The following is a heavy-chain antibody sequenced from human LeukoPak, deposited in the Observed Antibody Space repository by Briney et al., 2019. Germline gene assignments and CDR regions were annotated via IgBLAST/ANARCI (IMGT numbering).Heavy chain of an antibody. V-gene: IGHV3-30*03. D-gene: IGHD4-17*01. CDR3: ARSATVVKGPSDY. J-gene: IGHJ4*02. CDR2: ISYDGSNK. CDR1: GFTFSSYG. Sequence: GGSLRLSCAASGFTFSSYGMHWVRQAPGKGLEWVAVISYDGSNKYYADSVKGRFTISRDNSKNTLYLQMNSLRAEDTAVYYCARSATVVKGPSDYWGQGTLVTVSS.